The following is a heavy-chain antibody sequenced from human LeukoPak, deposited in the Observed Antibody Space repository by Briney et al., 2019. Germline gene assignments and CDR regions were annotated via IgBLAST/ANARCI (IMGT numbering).Heavy chain of an antibody. D-gene: IGHD3-10*01. CDR1: GFTVSSNY. J-gene: IGHJ3*02. CDR2: IYSGGST. CDR3: ARELVRGVTPDAFDI. Sequence: GGSLRLSCAASGFTVSSNYMSWVRQAPGKGLEWVSVIYSGGSTYYADSVKGRFTISRDNSKNTLYLRMNSLRAEDTAVYYCARELVRGVTPDAFDIWGQGTMVTVSS. V-gene: IGHV3-53*01.